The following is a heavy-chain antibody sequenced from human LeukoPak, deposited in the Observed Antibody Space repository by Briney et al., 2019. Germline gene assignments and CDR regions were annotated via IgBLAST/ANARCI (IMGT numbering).Heavy chain of an antibody. D-gene: IGHD6-19*01. CDR3: ARGVGSGWAYFDY. V-gene: IGHV1-69*04. CDR1: GGTFSSYA. Sequence: SVKVSCKASGGTFSSYAISWVRQAPGQGLEWMGRIIPIFGIANYAQKFQGRVTITADKSTSTAYMELSSLRSGDTAVYYCARGVGSGWAYFDYWGQGTLVTVSS. CDR2: IIPIFGIA. J-gene: IGHJ4*02.